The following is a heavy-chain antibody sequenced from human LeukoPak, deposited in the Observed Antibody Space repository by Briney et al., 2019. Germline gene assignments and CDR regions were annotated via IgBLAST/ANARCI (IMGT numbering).Heavy chain of an antibody. CDR1: GFNFKLSA. D-gene: IGHD6-13*01. Sequence: GGSLRLSCAASGFNFKLSAMSWGRQAPGKGLEWVALISGSGSRGSGITGGNTYYADSVKGRFSISRDDSQNTVYLQMNSLRVEDTATYFCAKGRCGDSSCWYFDAWAKGTRVTVSP. V-gene: IGHV3-23*01. J-gene: IGHJ4*02. CDR2: ISGSGSRGSGITGGNT. CDR3: AKGRCGDSSCWYFDA.